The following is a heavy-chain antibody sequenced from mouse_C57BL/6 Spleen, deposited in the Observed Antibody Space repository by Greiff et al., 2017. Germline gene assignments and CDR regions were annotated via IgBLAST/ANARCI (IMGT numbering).Heavy chain of an antibody. D-gene: IGHD2-5*01. Sequence: VQLQQPGAELVKPGASVKMSCKASGYTFTSYWITWVKQRPGQGLEWIGDIYPGSGSTNYNEKFKSKATLTVDTSSSTAYMQLSSLTSEDSAVYYCARYYSNYEAWFAYWSQGTLVTVSA. J-gene: IGHJ3*01. CDR1: GYTFTSYW. V-gene: IGHV1-55*01. CDR3: ARYYSNYEAWFAY. CDR2: IYPGSGST.